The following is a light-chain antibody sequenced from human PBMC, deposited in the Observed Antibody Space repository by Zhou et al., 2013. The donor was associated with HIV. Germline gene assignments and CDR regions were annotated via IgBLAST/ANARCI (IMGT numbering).Light chain of an antibody. CDR3: QQYGSSSIT. J-gene: IGKJ5*01. V-gene: IGKV3-20*01. CDR2: GAS. Sequence: EIVLTQSPGTLSLSPGERATLSCRASQSVSSSYLGWYQQKPGQAPRLLIYGASSRATGIPDRFSGSGSGTDFTLTISRLEPEDFAVYYCQQYGSSSITFGQGHDWRLN. CDR1: QSVSSSY.